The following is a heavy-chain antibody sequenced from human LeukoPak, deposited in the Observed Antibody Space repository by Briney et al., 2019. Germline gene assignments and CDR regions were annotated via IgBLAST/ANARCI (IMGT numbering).Heavy chain of an antibody. CDR2: IYYTGKN. Sequence: SETLSLTCAVSGGSINSHYWGWIRQPPGKGLQWIGDIYYTGKNNYNPSLKSRVTISLDTSKNHLSLNLTSVLAADTAIYYCVRRDSGWNYFDYWGQGILFTVSS. J-gene: IGHJ4*02. CDR3: VRRDSGWNYFDY. V-gene: IGHV4-59*08. CDR1: GGSINSHY. D-gene: IGHD5-12*01.